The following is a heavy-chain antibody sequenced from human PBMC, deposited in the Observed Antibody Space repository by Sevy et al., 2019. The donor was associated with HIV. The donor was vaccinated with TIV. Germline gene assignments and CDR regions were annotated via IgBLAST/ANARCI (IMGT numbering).Heavy chain of an antibody. CDR3: ARGLAALPGYYYGMDV. J-gene: IGHJ6*02. D-gene: IGHD6-6*01. V-gene: IGHV3-30*03. CDR1: GFTFSSYG. CDR2: ILYDGSNK. Sequence: GGSLRLSCAASGFTFSSYGMHWVRQAPGKGLEWVAVILYDGSNKYYADSVKGRFTISRDNSKNTLYLQMNRLRAGDTAVYYCARGLAALPGYYYGMDVWGQGTAVTVSS.